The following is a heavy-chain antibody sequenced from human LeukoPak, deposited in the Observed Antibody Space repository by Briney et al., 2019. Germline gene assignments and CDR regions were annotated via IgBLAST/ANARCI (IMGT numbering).Heavy chain of an antibody. J-gene: IGHJ5*02. Sequence: SQTLSLTCAVSGGSISSGGYSWSWIRQPPGKGLEWIGYIYHSGSTYYNPSLKSRVTISVDRSKNQFSLKLSSVTAADTAVYYCAKDMRYCSNTRCTNRFDPWGQGTLVTVFS. D-gene: IGHD2-2*01. V-gene: IGHV4-30-2*01. CDR2: IYHSGST. CDR3: AKDMRYCSNTRCTNRFDP. CDR1: GGSISSGGYS.